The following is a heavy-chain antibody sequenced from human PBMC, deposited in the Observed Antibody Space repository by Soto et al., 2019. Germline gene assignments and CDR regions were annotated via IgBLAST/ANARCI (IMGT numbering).Heavy chain of an antibody. J-gene: IGHJ4*02. CDR2: ISSSGSTI. CDR3: ARDLSPKYSSSWYE. Sequence: GSLRLSCAASGFTFSSYEMNWVRQAPGKGLEWVSYISSSGSTIYYADSVKGRFTISRDNAKNSLYLQMNSLRAEDTAVYYCARDLSPKYSSSWYEWGQGTLVTVSS. CDR1: GFTFSSYE. V-gene: IGHV3-48*03. D-gene: IGHD6-13*01.